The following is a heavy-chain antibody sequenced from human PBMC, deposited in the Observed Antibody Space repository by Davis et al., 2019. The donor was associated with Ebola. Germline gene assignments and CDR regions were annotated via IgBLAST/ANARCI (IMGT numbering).Heavy chain of an antibody. Sequence: PGGSLRLSCAASGFTFSSYEMNWVRQAPGKGLEWVSYISGSGSTIYYADSVKDRFTISRDNAKNSLYLQMNSLRGEDTAVYYCARDAYSDYEVGGFDYWGQGTLVTVSS. J-gene: IGHJ4*02. CDR3: ARDAYSDYEVGGFDY. CDR1: GFTFSSYE. D-gene: IGHD5-12*01. CDR2: ISGSGSTI. V-gene: IGHV3-48*03.